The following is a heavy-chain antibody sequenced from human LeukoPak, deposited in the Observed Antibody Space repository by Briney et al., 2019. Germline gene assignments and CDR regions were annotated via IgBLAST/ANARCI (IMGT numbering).Heavy chain of an antibody. CDR2: ISDSGRTI. J-gene: IGHJ4*02. Sequence: GGSLRLSCAVSGFTVSSNYMNWVRQAPGKGLEWLSYISDSGRTIYYADSVNGRFTISRDNGKNSVYLQMNSLRVEDTAIYFCARGSHYFDFWGQGTLVTVSS. V-gene: IGHV3-48*03. CDR1: GFTVSSNY. CDR3: ARGSHYFDF.